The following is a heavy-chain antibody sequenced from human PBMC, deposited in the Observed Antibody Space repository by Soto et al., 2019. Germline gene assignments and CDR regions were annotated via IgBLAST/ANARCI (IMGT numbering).Heavy chain of an antibody. CDR2: IYYNGST. CDR3: ARVGTVAGRDGLDV. D-gene: IGHD6-19*01. V-gene: IGHV4-59*01. CDR1: GASITSFY. J-gene: IGHJ6*02. Sequence: QVQLQESGPGLVQPSETLSLTCSVSGASITSFYWSWIRQPPGKGLEWIGYIYYNGSTKYNPSLTTRVTISGDTSKNHFSLNLNSVTAADTAVYYCARVGTVAGRDGLDVWGQGTTVTVSS.